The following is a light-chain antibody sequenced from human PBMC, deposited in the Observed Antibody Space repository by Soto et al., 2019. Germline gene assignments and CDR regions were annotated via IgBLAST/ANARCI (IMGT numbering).Light chain of an antibody. CDR3: QQSYSTPWT. CDR2: AAS. CDR1: QTISSY. Sequence: DIQMTQSPSSLSASVGDRVTITCRASQTISSYLNWDQQKPGKAPKLLIYAASSLQSGVPSRFSGSGDGTDFTLTIRSLQPEDFATYYGQQSYSTPWTCGQGTNVEIK. V-gene: IGKV1-39*01. J-gene: IGKJ1*01.